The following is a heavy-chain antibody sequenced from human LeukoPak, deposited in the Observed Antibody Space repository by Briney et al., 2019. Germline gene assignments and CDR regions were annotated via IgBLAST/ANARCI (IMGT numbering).Heavy chain of an antibody. V-gene: IGHV1-2*02. D-gene: IGHD6-13*01. CDR1: GYTFTGYY. CDR3: AKAESGYSSSWYGNDAFDI. CDR2: INPNSGGT. J-gene: IGHJ3*02. Sequence: GASVKVSCKASGYTFTGYYMHWVRQAPGKGLEWMGGINPNSGGTNYAQKFQGRVTMTRDTSISTAYMELSRLRSDDTAVYYCAKAESGYSSSWYGNDAFDIWGQGTMVTVSS.